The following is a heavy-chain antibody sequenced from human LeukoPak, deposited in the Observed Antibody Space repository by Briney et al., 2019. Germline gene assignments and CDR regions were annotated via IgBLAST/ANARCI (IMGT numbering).Heavy chain of an antibody. CDR3: ATDSPPLNWFDP. CDR1: GYTFTGYY. Sequence: ASVKVSCKASGYTFTGYYMHWVRQAPGQGLEWMGWINPNSGGTNYAQKFQGRVTMTRDTSISTAYMELSSLRSEDTAVYYCATDSPPLNWFDPWGQGTLVTVSS. J-gene: IGHJ5*02. CDR2: INPNSGGT. V-gene: IGHV1-2*02. D-gene: IGHD2-15*01.